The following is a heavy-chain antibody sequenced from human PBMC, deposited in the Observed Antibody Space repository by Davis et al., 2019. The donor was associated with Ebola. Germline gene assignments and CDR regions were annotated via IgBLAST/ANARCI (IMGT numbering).Heavy chain of an antibody. V-gene: IGHV1-46*01. CDR3: ARDRSPLNYDSPYYYYYYGMDV. CDR1: GYTFTSYY. Sequence: ASVKVSCKASGYTFTSYYMHWVRQAPGQGLEWMGIINPSGGSTSYAQKFQGRVTMTRDTSTSTVYMELSSLRSEDTAVYYCARDRSPLNYDSPYYYYYYGMDVWGQGTTVTVSS. CDR2: INPSGGST. D-gene: IGHD3-3*01. J-gene: IGHJ6*02.